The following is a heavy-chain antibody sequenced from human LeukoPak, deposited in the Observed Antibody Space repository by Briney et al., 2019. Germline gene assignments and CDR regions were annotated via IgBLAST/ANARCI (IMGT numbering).Heavy chain of an antibody. D-gene: IGHD2-2*02. CDR3: ARDCSSTSCYRGLDY. CDR1: GFTFSSYS. V-gene: IGHV3-21*01. Sequence: PGGSLRLSCAASGFTFSSYSMNWVRQAPGKGLEWVSSISSSSSYIYYADSVKGRFTISRDNAKNSLYLQMNSLRAEDTAVYYCARDCSSTSCYRGLDYWGQGTLVTVSS. CDR2: ISSSSSYI. J-gene: IGHJ4*02.